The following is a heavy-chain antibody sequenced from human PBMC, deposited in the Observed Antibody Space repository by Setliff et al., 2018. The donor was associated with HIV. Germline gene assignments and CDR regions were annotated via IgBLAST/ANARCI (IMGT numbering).Heavy chain of an antibody. Sequence: SETLSLTCNVSDDSIDSHYWSWIRQPAGRGLEWIGRIFSTGSTDYNPSLKSRATMSVDTSKNQVSLTLTSVTAADTALYYCTRGPSYYYTSGYPGGFDPWGRGTLVTVSS. V-gene: IGHV4-4*07. D-gene: IGHD3-3*01. CDR2: IFSTGST. J-gene: IGHJ5*02. CDR3: TRGPSYYYTSGYPGGFDP. CDR1: DDSIDSHY.